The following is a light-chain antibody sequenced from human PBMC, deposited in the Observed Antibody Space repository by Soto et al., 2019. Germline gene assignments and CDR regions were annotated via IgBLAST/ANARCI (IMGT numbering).Light chain of an antibody. J-gene: IGLJ7*01. Sequence: QSALTQPASVSGSPGQSITISCTGSGNYIESYNLISWYQQHPGKAPKLIIYEDTRRPSGVSHRFSASESGNTASLTISGLQAGDEADYYCCSYVGDTTLVFGGGTQLTVL. CDR1: GNYIESYNL. V-gene: IGLV2-23*01. CDR2: EDT. CDR3: CSYVGDTTLV.